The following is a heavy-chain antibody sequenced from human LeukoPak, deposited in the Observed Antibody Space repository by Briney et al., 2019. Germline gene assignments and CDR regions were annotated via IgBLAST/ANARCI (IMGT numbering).Heavy chain of an antibody. CDR2: ISWNSGSI. D-gene: IGHD3-10*01. CDR3: AKVRGFGELLPFDY. V-gene: IGHV3-9*01. CDR1: GFTFDDYA. J-gene: IGHJ4*02. Sequence: GRSLRLSCAASGFTFDDYAMHWVGHAPGKGLEWVAGISWNSGSIGYADSVKGRFTISKDNAKTSLYLQMNSLRAEDTALYYCAKVRGFGELLPFDYWGQGTLVTVSS.